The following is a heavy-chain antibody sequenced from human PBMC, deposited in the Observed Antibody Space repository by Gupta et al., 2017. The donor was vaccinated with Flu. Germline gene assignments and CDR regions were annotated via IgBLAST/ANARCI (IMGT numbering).Heavy chain of an antibody. CDR2: MNPNSGTT. Sequence: VRQATGQGLEWMGWMNPNSGTTGYAQKFQGRVTMTRNTSISTAYMELSSLRSEDTAVYYCARRRLARDWFDPWGQGTLVTVSS. CDR3: ARRRLARDWFDP. J-gene: IGHJ5*02. V-gene: IGHV1-8*01.